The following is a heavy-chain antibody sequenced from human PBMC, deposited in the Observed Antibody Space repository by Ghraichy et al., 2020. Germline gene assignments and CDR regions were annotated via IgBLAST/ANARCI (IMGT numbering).Heavy chain of an antibody. V-gene: IGHV4-30-2*01. J-gene: IGHJ5*02. D-gene: IGHD1-1*01. CDR2: IYHSGTT. CDR3: AGAHNWNDGRFGP. Sequence: SETLSLTCAVSGDSINSGDYSWTWIRQPPGKGLEWIGYIYHSGTTYYNPSLKSRVTISVDRSNNQFSLKLMSVTAADTAVYYCAGAHNWNDGRFGPWGQGTLVTVSS. CDR1: GDSINSGDYS.